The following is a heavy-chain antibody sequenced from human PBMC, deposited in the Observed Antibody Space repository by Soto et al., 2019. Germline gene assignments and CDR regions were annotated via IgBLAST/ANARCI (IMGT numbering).Heavy chain of an antibody. CDR1: GFTFSSYE. J-gene: IGHJ5*02. V-gene: IGHV3-48*03. CDR3: ARERSDYDFWSGYRGFDP. D-gene: IGHD3-3*01. CDR2: ISSSGSTI. Sequence: GGSLRLSCAASGFTFSSYEMNWVRQAPGKGLEWVSYISSSGSTIYYADSVKGRFTISRDNAKNSLYLQMNSLRAEDTAVYYCARERSDYDFWSGYRGFDPWGQGTLVTVSS.